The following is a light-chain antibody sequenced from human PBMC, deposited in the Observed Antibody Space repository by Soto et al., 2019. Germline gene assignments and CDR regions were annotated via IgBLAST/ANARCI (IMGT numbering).Light chain of an antibody. J-gene: IGLJ3*02. CDR2: GVT. Sequence: QSALTQPASVSGSPGQSITISCTGSDIGYYNFVSWHQQQPGKAPKVMIYGVTNRPSGVSNRFSGSKSGNTASLTISGLQAEDEADYYCCSYTRAYTWVFGGGTKLTVL. CDR1: DIGYYNF. V-gene: IGLV2-14*01. CDR3: CSYTRAYTWV.